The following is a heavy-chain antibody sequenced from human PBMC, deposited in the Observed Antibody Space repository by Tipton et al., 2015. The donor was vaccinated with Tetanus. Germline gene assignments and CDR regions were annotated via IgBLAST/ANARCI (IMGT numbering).Heavy chain of an antibody. V-gene: IGHV3-11*01. CDR2: ISSSGSTI. J-gene: IGHJ5*02. CDR1: GFTFSDYY. Sequence: AASGFTFSDYYMSWIRQAPGKGLEWVSYISSSGSTIYYADSVKGRFTISRDNAKNSLYLQMNGLRAEDTAVYYCARGNVPDIVVVPAAIPWFDPWGQGTLVTVSS. D-gene: IGHD2-2*01. CDR3: ARGNVPDIVVVPAAIPWFDP.